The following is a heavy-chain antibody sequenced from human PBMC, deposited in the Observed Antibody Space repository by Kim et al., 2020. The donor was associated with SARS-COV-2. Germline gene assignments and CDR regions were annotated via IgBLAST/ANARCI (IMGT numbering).Heavy chain of an antibody. J-gene: IGHJ6*02. CDR2: ISSSSSYI. D-gene: IGHD3-10*01. CDR1: GFTFSSYS. CDR3: ARDNGDYYGSGNYYYYGMDV. Sequence: GGSLRLSCAASGFTFSSYSMNWVRQAPGKGLEWVSSISSSSSYIYYADSVKGRFTISRDNAKNSLYLQMNSLRAEDTAVYYCARDNGDYYGSGNYYYYGMDVWGQGTTVTVSS. V-gene: IGHV3-21*01.